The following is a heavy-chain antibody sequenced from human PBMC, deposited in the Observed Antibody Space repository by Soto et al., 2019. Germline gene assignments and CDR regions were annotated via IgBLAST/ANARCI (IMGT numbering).Heavy chain of an antibody. CDR1: GFTFTSSA. V-gene: IGHV1-58*01. D-gene: IGHD3-22*01. Sequence: SVKVSCKASGFTFTSSAVQWVRQARGQRLEWIGWIVVGSGNTNYAQKFQERVTITRDMSTSTAYMELSSLRSEDTAVYYCAASYDSSGYPFGWGQGTLVTVSS. J-gene: IGHJ4*02. CDR2: IVVGSGNT. CDR3: AASYDSSGYPFG.